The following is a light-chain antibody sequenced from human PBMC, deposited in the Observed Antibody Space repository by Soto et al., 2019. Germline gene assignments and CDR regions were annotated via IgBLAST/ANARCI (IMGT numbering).Light chain of an antibody. CDR3: QVWDSSSDHPYV. Sequence: SYELTQPPSVSVAPGQTARITCGGKNIGSKSVHWYQQKPGQAPVLVVSDNSDRPSGIPERFSGSNSGNTATLTISSVEAGDEADYYCQVWDSSSDHPYVFGTGTKVTVL. J-gene: IGLJ1*01. CDR2: DNS. V-gene: IGLV3-21*02. CDR1: NIGSKS.